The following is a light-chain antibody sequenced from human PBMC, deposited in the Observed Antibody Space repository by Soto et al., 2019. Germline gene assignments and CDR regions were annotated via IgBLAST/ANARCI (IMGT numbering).Light chain of an antibody. CDR3: QHYNSYSET. Sequence: DIQMTQSPSTLSASVGDRVTITCRASQSISGWLAWYQQKPGKAPKLLIYDASSLESGVPSRFSGSGSGSEFTLTISSLQPDDFATYYCQHYNSYSETFGPGTRVEIK. J-gene: IGKJ1*01. V-gene: IGKV1-5*01. CDR2: DAS. CDR1: QSISGW.